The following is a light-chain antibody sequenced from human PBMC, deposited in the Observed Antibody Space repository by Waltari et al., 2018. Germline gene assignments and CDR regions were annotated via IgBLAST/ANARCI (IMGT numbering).Light chain of an antibody. Sequence: DIQMTQSPSSLSTSVGDRVTIPCRAIQSISTYLNWYQQKPGKAPKLLIYAASSLQSGVPSRFSGSGSGTDFTLTISSLQPEDFVTYYCQQSYSTPRTFGQGTRLEIK. CDR3: QQSYSTPRT. V-gene: IGKV1-39*01. CDR2: AAS. J-gene: IGKJ2*01. CDR1: QSISTY.